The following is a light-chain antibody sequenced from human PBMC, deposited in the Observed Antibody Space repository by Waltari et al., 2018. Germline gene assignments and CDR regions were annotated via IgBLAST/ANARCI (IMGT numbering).Light chain of an antibody. CDR2: DVS. CDR1: SSDVGGYNY. J-gene: IGLJ2*01. V-gene: IGLV2-11*01. Sequence: QSALTQPRSVSGSPGPSVTIPCTGTSSDVGGYNYVSWYQQHPGKAPKLMIYDVSKRPSGVPDRFSGSKSGNTASLTISGLQAEDEADYYCCSYAGSYTSYVVFGGGTKLTVL. CDR3: CSYAGSYTSYVV.